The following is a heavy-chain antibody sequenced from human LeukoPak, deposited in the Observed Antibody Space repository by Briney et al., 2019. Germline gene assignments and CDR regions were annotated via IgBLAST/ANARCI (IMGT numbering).Heavy chain of an antibody. Sequence: PGGSLRLSCAASGFTFSSYAMSWVRQAPGKGLEWVAGISYDENRQYYTDSVRGRFTISRDNSKNTFHLQMSSLRAEDTAVYFCANARGVVGINPEFEYWGQGTLVTVSS. CDR1: GFTFSSYA. CDR3: ANARGVVGINPEFEY. D-gene: IGHD1-26*01. J-gene: IGHJ4*02. V-gene: IGHV3-30*18. CDR2: ISYDENRQ.